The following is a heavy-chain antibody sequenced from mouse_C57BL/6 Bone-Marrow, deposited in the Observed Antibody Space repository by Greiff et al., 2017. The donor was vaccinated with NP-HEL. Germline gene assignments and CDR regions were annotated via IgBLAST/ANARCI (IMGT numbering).Heavy chain of an antibody. D-gene: IGHD2-3*01. V-gene: IGHV1-80*01. Sequence: LQQSGASVKISCKASGYAFSSYWMNWVKQRPGKGLEWIGQIYPGDGDTNYNGKFKGKATLTADKSSSTAYMQLSSLTSEDSAVYFCARSDGYSFAYWGQGTLVTVSA. J-gene: IGHJ3*01. CDR3: ARSDGYSFAY. CDR2: IYPGDGDT. CDR1: GYAFSSYW.